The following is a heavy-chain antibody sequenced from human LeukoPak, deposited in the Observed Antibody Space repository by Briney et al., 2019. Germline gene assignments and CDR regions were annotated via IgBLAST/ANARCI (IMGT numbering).Heavy chain of an antibody. CDR2: ISGSGGRT. CDR3: ARSTIELELGFDY. J-gene: IGHJ4*02. D-gene: IGHD5-18*01. Sequence: PGGSLRLSCAASGFTFRSYAMSWVRQAPGKGLEWVSHISGSGGRTYYADSVKGRFTISRDNSKNTLYLQMNSLRAEDTAVYYCARSTIELELGFDYWGQGTLVTVSS. CDR1: GFTFRSYA. V-gene: IGHV3-23*01.